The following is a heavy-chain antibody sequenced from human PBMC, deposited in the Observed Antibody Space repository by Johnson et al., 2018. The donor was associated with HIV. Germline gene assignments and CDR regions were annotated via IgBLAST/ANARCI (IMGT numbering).Heavy chain of an antibody. CDR3: AKDGRVGATLMSTGDDAFDI. Sequence: QVQLVESGGGVVQPGRSLRLSCAASGFTFSSYAMHWVRQAPGKGLEWAAVISYDGSNKYYAGSVQGRFTISTDNSKNTLYLQMNSLRAEDTAVYYCAKDGRVGATLMSTGDDAFDIWGQGIMVTVSS. D-gene: IGHD1-26*01. CDR2: ISYDGSNK. J-gene: IGHJ3*02. CDR1: GFTFSSYA. V-gene: IGHV3-30*14.